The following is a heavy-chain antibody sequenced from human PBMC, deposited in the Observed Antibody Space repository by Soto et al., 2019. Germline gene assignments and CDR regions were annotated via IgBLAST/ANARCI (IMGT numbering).Heavy chain of an antibody. CDR3: ARLEGLATISYYFDF. V-gene: IGHV4-39*01. Sequence: QLQLQESGPGLVKPSEALSLTCSVSGGSISSSSYYWGWIRQPPGKGLECIGSSYYSGSTYYNPSLKRRVTRSIDKSKNQFSLKLSSLTAADTAVYYCARLEGLATISYYFDFWGQGTLVTVSS. D-gene: IGHD3-9*01. J-gene: IGHJ4*02. CDR1: GGSISSSSYY. CDR2: SYYSGST.